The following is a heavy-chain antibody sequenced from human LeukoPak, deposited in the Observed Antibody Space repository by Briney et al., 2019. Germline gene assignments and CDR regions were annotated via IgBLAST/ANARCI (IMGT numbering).Heavy chain of an antibody. CDR2: IYYTGST. CDR3: ARDTPYYYDTDGFDY. J-gene: IGHJ4*02. Sequence: SETLSLTCTVSGGSISNYYWTWIRQPPGKGLEWIGYIYYTGSTNYNPSLKSRVTISVDTSKNQFSLKLSSVTAADTAVYYCARDTPYYYDTDGFDYWGQGTLVTVSS. D-gene: IGHD3-22*01. V-gene: IGHV4-59*12. CDR1: GGSISNYY.